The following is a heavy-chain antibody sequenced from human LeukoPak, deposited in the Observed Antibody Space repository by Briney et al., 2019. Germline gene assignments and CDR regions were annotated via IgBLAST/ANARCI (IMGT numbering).Heavy chain of an antibody. CDR1: GYSFTSYW. D-gene: IGHD2-2*02. V-gene: IGHV5-51*01. J-gene: IGHJ4*02. Sequence: GESLKISCKGSGYSFTSYWIGWVRQMPGKGLEWMGIIYPGDSDTRYSPSFQGQVTISADKSISTAHLQWSSLKASDTAMYYCASQGGYCSSTSCYTGFDYWGQGTLVTVSS. CDR2: IYPGDSDT. CDR3: ASQGGYCSSTSCYTGFDY.